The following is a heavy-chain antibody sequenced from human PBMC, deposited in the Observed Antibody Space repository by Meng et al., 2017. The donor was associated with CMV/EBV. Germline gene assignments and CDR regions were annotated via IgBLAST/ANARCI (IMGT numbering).Heavy chain of an antibody. D-gene: IGHD2-2*01. V-gene: IGHV1-69*05. CDR2: IIPIFGTA. CDR3: ATKDIVVVPAVLEYGMDV. CDR1: GYTFTGYY. J-gene: IGHJ6*02. Sequence: SVKVSCKASGYTFTGYYMHWVRQAPGQGLEWMGGIIPIFGTANYAQKFQGRVTITTDESTSTAYMELSSLKSEDTAVYYCATKDIVVVPAVLEYGMDVWGQGTTVTVSS.